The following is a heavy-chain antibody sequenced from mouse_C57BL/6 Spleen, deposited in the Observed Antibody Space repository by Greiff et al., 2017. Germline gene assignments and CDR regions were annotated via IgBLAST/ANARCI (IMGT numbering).Heavy chain of an antibody. CDR2: INPNNGGT. J-gene: IGHJ4*01. V-gene: IGHV1-26*01. D-gene: IGHD2-5*01. Sequence: EVQLQQSGPELVKPGASVKISCKASGYTFTDYYMNWVKQSPGKSLEWIGDINPNNGGTSYKQKFKGKATLTVDKSSSTAYMELRSLTSEDSAVYYCARGDYSNYDYWGQGTSVTVSS. CDR3: ARGDYSNYDY. CDR1: GYTFTDYY.